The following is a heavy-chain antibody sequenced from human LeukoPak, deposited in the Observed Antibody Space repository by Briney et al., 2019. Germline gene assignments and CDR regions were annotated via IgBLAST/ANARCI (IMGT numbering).Heavy chain of an antibody. CDR1: GGSLSVYY. V-gene: IGHV4-34*01. Sequence: PESLSLTCAVYGGSLSVYYWSWIRQPPGKGLEWIGEINHSGSTNYNPSLKSRVTISVDTSKNQVSLKLSSVAAADTAVYYCARCGLRITIFGVVGNWFDPWGQGTLVTVSS. D-gene: IGHD3-3*01. CDR3: ARCGLRITIFGVVGNWFDP. CDR2: INHSGST. J-gene: IGHJ5*02.